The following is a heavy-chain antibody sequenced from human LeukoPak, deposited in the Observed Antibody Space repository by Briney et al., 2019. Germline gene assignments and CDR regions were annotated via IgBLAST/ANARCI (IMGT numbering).Heavy chain of an antibody. CDR2: IYYSGNT. Sequence: SDTLSLTCTVSGVSITTYYGLWIRQPPGKGLAWIGFIYYSGNTNYNPSLKSQVTISVDTSKNQFSLKLSSVTAADTAVYYCARGRGVVVPGAPDYWGQGTLVTVSS. CDR1: GVSITTYY. J-gene: IGHJ4*02. V-gene: IGHV4-59*08. D-gene: IGHD2-2*01. CDR3: ARGRGVVVPGAPDY.